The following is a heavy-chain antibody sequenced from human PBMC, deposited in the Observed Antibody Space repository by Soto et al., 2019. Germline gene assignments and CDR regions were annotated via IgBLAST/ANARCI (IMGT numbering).Heavy chain of an antibody. J-gene: IGHJ6*03. Sequence: QVQLQQWGAGLLKPSETLSLTCAVYGGSFSGYYWSWIRQPPGKGLEWIGEINHSGSTNYNPSLNSRVTISVDTSKNQFSLKLSSVTAADTAVYYCAGGYGNSGLYYYLDVWGKGTTVTVSS. CDR3: AGGYGNSGLYYYLDV. CDR1: GGSFSGYY. D-gene: IGHD5-12*01. V-gene: IGHV4-34*01. CDR2: INHSGST.